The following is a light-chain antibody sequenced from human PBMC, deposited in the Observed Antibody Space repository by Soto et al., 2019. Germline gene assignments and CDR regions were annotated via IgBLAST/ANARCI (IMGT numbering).Light chain of an antibody. Sequence: DIQMTQSPSSLSASVGDRVTITCRASESITSYLNWYQQKPGKAPKLLIYAESNLQSGVPSRFSGSGSGSDFTLTISSLQPEDFATYYCQHSYNTPWTFGQGTKVEIK. V-gene: IGKV1-39*01. CDR1: ESITSY. CDR2: AES. J-gene: IGKJ1*01. CDR3: QHSYNTPWT.